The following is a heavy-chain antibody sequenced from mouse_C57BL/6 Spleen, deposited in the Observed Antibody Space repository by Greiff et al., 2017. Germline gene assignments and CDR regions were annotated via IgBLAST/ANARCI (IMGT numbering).Heavy chain of an antibody. CDR1: GYTFTDYN. Sequence: EVQLQQSGPELVKPGASVKIPCKASGYTFTDYNMDWVKQSHGKSLEWIGDINPNNGGTIYNQKFKGKATLTVDKSSSTAYMELRSLTSEDTAVYYCARSDGSSYDWYFEVWGTGTTVTVSS. V-gene: IGHV1-18*01. CDR3: ARSDGSSYDWYFEV. J-gene: IGHJ1*03. CDR2: INPNNGGT. D-gene: IGHD1-1*01.